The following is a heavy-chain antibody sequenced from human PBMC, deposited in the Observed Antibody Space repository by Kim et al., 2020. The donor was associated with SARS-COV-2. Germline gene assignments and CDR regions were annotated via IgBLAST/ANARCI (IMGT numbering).Heavy chain of an antibody. J-gene: IGHJ4*02. CDR3: AREESGSYLA. CDR2: INAGNGNT. D-gene: IGHD1-26*01. Sequence: ASVKVSCKASGYTFTDYAIHWVRQAPGQRLEWMGWINAGNGNTRYSQKFHDRVNIIRDTSASTAYMELSSLRSEDTAIYYCAREESGSYLAWGQGTLVTV. V-gene: IGHV1-3*01. CDR1: GYTFTDYA.